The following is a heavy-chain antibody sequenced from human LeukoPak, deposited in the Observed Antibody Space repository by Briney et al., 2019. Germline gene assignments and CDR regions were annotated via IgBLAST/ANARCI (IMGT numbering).Heavy chain of an antibody. D-gene: IGHD2-2*01. Sequence: GPLRLSCAASGFTFSSYGRHWVRQAPGKGLEWVAVISYDGSNKYYADSVKGRFTISRDNSKNTLYLQMNSLRAEDTAVYYCARDRIVVVKGPQYYYYYGMDVWGQGTTVTVSS. V-gene: IGHV3-30*19. J-gene: IGHJ6*02. CDR3: ARDRIVVVKGPQYYYYYGMDV. CDR1: GFTFSSYG. CDR2: ISYDGSNK.